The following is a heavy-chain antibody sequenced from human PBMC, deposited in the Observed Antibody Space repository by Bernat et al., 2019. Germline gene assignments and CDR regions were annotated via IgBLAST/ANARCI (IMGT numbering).Heavy chain of an antibody. CDR2: INPNSGGT. Sequence: QVQLVQSGAEVRKPGASVKVSCKASGYTFTGYYMHWVRQAPGQGLEWMGWINPNSGGTNYAQKFQGWVTMTRDTSISTAYMELSRLRSDDTAVYYCAREEYFSSGCYDYWGQGTLVTVSS. J-gene: IGHJ4*02. D-gene: IGHD6-19*01. V-gene: IGHV1-2*04. CDR3: AREEYFSSGCYDY. CDR1: GYTFTGYY.